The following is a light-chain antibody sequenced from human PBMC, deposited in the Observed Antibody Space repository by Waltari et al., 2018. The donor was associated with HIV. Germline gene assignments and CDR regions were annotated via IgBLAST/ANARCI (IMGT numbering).Light chain of an antibody. V-gene: IGLV2-23*02. J-gene: IGLJ3*02. CDR1: SSDVGSYKY. CDR3: CSYTTGSTLV. Sequence: QSALTQPASVSGSPGQSITISCTGTSSDVGSYKYVSWYQQHPGKAPKLMIYEVTRRPSGVSDRFSGSKSGNAASLTISGLQAEDEANYYCCSYTTGSTLVFGGGTTVTVL. CDR2: EVT.